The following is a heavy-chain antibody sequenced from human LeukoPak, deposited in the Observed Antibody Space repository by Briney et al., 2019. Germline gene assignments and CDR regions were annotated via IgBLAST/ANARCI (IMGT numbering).Heavy chain of an antibody. CDR3: ASLYCSSTSCYWYFQH. CDR1: GYTFSGYY. CDR2: IIPIFGTA. J-gene: IGHJ1*01. D-gene: IGHD2-2*01. V-gene: IGHV1-69*13. Sequence: SVKVSCKASGYTFSGYYMHWVRQAPGQGLEWMGGIIPIFGTANYAQKFQGGVTITADESTSTAYMEMSSLRSEDTAVYYCASLYCSSTSCYWYFQHWGQGTLVTVSS.